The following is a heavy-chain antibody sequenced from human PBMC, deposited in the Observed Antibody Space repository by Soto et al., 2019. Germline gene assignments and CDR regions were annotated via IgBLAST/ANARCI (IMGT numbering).Heavy chain of an antibody. Sequence: SVKVSCKASGGTFSSYAISWVRQAPGQGLEWMGGIIPIFGTANYAQKFQGRVTITADESTSTAYMELSSLRSEDTAVYYCARDRDPVRYFDWLSSRPDAFDIWGQGTMVTVSS. V-gene: IGHV1-69*13. CDR2: IIPIFGTA. CDR3: ARDRDPVRYFDWLSSRPDAFDI. J-gene: IGHJ3*02. CDR1: GGTFSSYA. D-gene: IGHD3-9*01.